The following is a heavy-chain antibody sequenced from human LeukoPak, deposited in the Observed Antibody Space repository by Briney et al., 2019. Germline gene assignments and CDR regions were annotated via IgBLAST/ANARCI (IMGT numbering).Heavy chain of an antibody. CDR2: INPSGGST. Sequence: GASVKVSCKASGYTFTGYYMHWVRQAPGQGLEWMGIINPSGGSTSYAQKFQGRVTMTRDTSTSTVYVELSSLRSEDTAVYYCATPTGSGKNYYGMDVWGQGTTVTVSS. CDR1: GYTFTGYY. J-gene: IGHJ6*02. CDR3: ATPTGSGKNYYGMDV. V-gene: IGHV1-46*01. D-gene: IGHD3-10*01.